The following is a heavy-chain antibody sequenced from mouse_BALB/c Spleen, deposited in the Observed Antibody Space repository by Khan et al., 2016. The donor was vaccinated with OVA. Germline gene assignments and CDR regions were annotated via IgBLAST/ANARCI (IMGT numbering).Heavy chain of an antibody. CDR3: ARDGSRYNYAMDY. J-gene: IGHJ4*01. V-gene: IGHV3-2*02. D-gene: IGHD2-3*01. Sequence: EVKLEVSGPGLVNPSQPLSLTCTVTGYSITSDYAWNWIRQFPGNKLEWMGYINYSGSTNYNPALKSRISITRDTSKNQFFLQLNSVTTEDTATYYCARDGSRYNYAMDYWGQGTSVTVSS. CDR2: INYSGST. CDR1: GYSITSDYA.